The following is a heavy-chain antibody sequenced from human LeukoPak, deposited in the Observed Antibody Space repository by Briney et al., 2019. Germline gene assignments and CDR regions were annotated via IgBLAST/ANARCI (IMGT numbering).Heavy chain of an antibody. V-gene: IGHV3-53*01. D-gene: IGHD3-10*01. J-gene: IGHJ6*02. CDR3: AREDGSGSYPDYYYGMDV. Sequence: GGSLRLSCAASEFTVSSNYMHWVRQAPGKGLEWVSLIYIGGNTFYADSVKGRFTISRDNSKNTLYLQMNSLRAEDTAVYYCAREDGSGSYPDYYYGMDVWGQGTTVTVSS. CDR2: IYIGGNT. CDR1: EFTVSSNY.